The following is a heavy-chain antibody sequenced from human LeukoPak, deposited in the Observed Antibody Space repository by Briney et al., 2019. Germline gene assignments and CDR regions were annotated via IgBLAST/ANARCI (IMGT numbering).Heavy chain of an antibody. J-gene: IGHJ4*02. D-gene: IGHD3-10*01. CDR2: IYHSGST. V-gene: IGHV4-39*07. Sequence: PSETLSLTCTVAGGSISSTSYYWGWIRQPPGKGLEWIGSIYHSGSTYYNPSLKSRVTISVDTSKNQFSLKLSSVTAADTAVYYCARAEGSGSPYYFDYWGQGTLVTVSS. CDR1: GGSISSTSYY. CDR3: ARAEGSGSPYYFDY.